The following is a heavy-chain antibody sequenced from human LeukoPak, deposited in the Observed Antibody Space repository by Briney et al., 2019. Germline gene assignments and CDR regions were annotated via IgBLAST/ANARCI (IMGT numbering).Heavy chain of an antibody. CDR3: ASLVAAAGTGRNFDY. CDR2: INPNSGGT. CDR1: VYTFTVYY. V-gene: IGHV1-2*02. Sequence: EASVTVSFKSSVYTFTVYYMHWVRQAPGQGGEWMGWINPNSGGTNYAQKFQGRVTMTRDTSISTAYMELSRLRSDDTAVYYCASLVAAAGTGRNFDYWGQGTLVTVSS. J-gene: IGHJ4*02. D-gene: IGHD6-13*01.